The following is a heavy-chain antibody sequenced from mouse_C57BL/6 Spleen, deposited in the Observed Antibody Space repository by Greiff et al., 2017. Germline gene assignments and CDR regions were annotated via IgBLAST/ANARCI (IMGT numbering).Heavy chain of an antibody. Sequence: EVQLQESGPGLVKPSQSLSLTCSVTGYSITSGYYWNWIRQFPGNKLEWMGYISYDGSNNYNPSLKNRISITRDTSKNQFFLKLNSVTTEDTATYYCARGGIYYGNYGRYFDVWGTGTTVTVSS. J-gene: IGHJ1*03. CDR3: ARGGIYYGNYGRYFDV. D-gene: IGHD2-1*01. V-gene: IGHV3-6*01. CDR1: GYSITSGYY. CDR2: ISYDGSN.